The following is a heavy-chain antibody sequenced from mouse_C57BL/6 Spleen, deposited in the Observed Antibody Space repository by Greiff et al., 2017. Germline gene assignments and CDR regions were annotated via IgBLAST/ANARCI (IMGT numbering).Heavy chain of an antibody. CDR3: VRDSSVYAMDY. D-gene: IGHD3-2*02. Sequence: EVMLVESGGGLVQPKGSLKLSCAASGFSFNTYAMNWVRQAPGKGLEWVARIRSKSNNYATYYADSVKDRFTISSDDSENMLYMQMNNLKTEDKAMYYCVRDSSVYAMDYWGQGTSVTVSS. CDR1: GFSFNTYA. V-gene: IGHV10-1*01. CDR2: IRSKSNNYAT. J-gene: IGHJ4*01.